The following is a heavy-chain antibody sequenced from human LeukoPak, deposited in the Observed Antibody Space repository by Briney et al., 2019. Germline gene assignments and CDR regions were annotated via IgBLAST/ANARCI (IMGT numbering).Heavy chain of an antibody. CDR2: INTNTGNP. CDR3: ARDRITIFRDDAFDI. Sequence: GASVKVSCKASGYTFTSYAMNWVRQAPGQGLEWMGWINTNTGNPTYAQGFTGRFVFSLDTSVSTAYLQISSLTAEDTAVYYCARDRITIFRDDAFDIWGQGTMVTVSS. D-gene: IGHD3-9*01. V-gene: IGHV7-4-1*02. J-gene: IGHJ3*02. CDR1: GYTFTSYA.